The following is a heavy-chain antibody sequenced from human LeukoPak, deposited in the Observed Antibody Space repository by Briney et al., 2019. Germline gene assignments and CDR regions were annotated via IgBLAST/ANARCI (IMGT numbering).Heavy chain of an antibody. J-gene: IGHJ4*02. D-gene: IGHD6-19*01. CDR2: IYHSGAT. V-gene: IGHV4-38-2*02. CDR1: GYSISSGYY. Sequence: SETLSLTCTVSGYSISSGYYWGWIRQSPEKGLEWIGSIYHSGATYYNPSLKSRVTISVDTSKNQFSLKVTSVTAADTAVYYCARDLGMAGLAPVDYWGQGTLVTVSS. CDR3: ARDLGMAGLAPVDY.